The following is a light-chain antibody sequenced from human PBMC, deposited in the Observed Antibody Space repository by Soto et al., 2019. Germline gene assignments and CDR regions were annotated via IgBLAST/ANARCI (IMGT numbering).Light chain of an antibody. Sequence: EIVLTQSPATLSLSPGERATLSCRASQSVGTYFAWYQQKPGQAPRLLIYDSSNRATGIPARFSGSGSGTDFTLTISSLEPEDFAVYYCQQRSDWPSTFGGGTKLEMK. CDR1: QSVGTY. CDR3: QQRSDWPST. V-gene: IGKV3-11*01. CDR2: DSS. J-gene: IGKJ4*01.